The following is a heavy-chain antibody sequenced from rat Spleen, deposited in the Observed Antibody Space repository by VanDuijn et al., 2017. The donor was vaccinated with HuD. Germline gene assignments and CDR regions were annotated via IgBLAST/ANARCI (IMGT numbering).Heavy chain of an antibody. D-gene: IGHD2-2*01. Sequence: EVQLVESGGGLVQPGRSLKLSCAASGFTFSNYYMAWVRQAPTKGLEWVAYISTGSGSAYYRDSVKGRFTISRDNAKTTLYLQMDSLRSEDTATYYCARAGYLRDWYFDFWGPGTMVTVSS. CDR1: GFTFSNYY. V-gene: IGHV5-27*01. J-gene: IGHJ1*01. CDR3: ARAGYLRDWYFDF. CDR2: ISTGSGSA.